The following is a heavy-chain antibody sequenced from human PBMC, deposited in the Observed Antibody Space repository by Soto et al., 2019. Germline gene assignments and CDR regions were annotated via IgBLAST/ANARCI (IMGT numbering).Heavy chain of an antibody. V-gene: IGHV2-5*02. CDR1: GFSLSTNGVG. CDR2: IYWDNDE. CDR3: AHRRVGYGDPDYYFEY. Sequence: QITLKESGPTLVKPTQTLTLTCTFSGFSLSTNGVGVGWIRQPPGKALEWLALIYWDNDERYSPSLKSWLIITKDTSKNQVVLTMTNMDPVDTATYYCAHRRVGYGDPDYYFEYWGQGILVTVSS. D-gene: IGHD4-17*01. J-gene: IGHJ4*02.